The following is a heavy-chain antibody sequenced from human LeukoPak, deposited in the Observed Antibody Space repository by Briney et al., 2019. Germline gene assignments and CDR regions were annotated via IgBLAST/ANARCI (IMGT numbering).Heavy chain of an antibody. V-gene: IGHV5-51*01. CDR2: IYPDDSDT. J-gene: IGHJ4*02. CDR1: GYSFAIYW. Sequence: GESLKISCKGTGYSFAIYWIGWVRQMPGKGLEWMGIIYPDDSDTKYSPSFQGQVTISADKSISTAYLQWSSLKASDTAMYYCARVGKFGDYVGYFDYWGQGNLVTVSS. D-gene: IGHD4-17*01. CDR3: ARVGKFGDYVGYFDY.